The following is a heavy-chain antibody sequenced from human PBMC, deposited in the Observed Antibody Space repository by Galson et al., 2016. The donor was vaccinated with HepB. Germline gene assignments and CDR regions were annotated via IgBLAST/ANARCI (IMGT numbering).Heavy chain of an antibody. J-gene: IGHJ6*02. Sequence: QSGAEVKKPGESLRISCKVSGYSFTSYWINWVRQMPGKGLEWMGTIDPSDSHTNYSPPSQGHVTISVDKSISTAYLQWSSLKASDTAMYYCARLSSAGGSGIYLYYSFYGMDVWGQGTTVTVSS. CDR2: IDPSDSHT. CDR3: ARLSSAGGSGIYLYYSFYGMDV. CDR1: GYSFTSYW. D-gene: IGHD3-10*01. V-gene: IGHV5-10-1*01.